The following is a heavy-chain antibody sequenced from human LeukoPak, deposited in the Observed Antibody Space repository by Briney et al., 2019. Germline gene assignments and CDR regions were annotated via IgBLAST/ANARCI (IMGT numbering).Heavy chain of an antibody. CDR1: GFTFSSYS. CDR3: ARGRGYSQSNWVDP. J-gene: IGHJ5*02. Sequence: PGGSLGLSCAASGFTFSSYSMNWVRQAPGKGLEWVSSISSSSSYIYYADSVKGRFTISRDNAKNSLYLQMNSLRAEDTAVYYCARGRGYSQSNWVDPWGQGTMVTVS. D-gene: IGHD5-18*01. V-gene: IGHV3-21*04. CDR2: ISSSSSYI.